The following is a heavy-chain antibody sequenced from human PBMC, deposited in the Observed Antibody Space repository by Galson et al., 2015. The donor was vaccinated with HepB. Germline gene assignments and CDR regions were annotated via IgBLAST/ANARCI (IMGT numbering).Heavy chain of an antibody. V-gene: IGHV3-64D*06. CDR1: GFAFSGYA. Sequence: SLRLSCAASGFAFSGYAMHWVRQAPGKGLEYVSAISGTGHSTYYADSVKGRFTISRDNSRNTLSLQMSSLRADDTAVYYCMKDLREDFVVVPAPKHIWGQGTMVAVSS. D-gene: IGHD2-2*01. CDR3: MKDLREDFVVVPAPKHI. J-gene: IGHJ3*02. CDR2: ISGTGHST.